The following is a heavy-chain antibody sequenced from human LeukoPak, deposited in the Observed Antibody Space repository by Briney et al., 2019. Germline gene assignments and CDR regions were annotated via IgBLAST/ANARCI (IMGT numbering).Heavy chain of an antibody. V-gene: IGHV1-18*01. Sequence: ASVKVSCKASGYTFTSYGISWVRQAPGQGLEWMGWISAYNGNTNNAQKFQGRVTMTTDTSTRTFYMELRSLRSDDTAVYYCARGLQENLAWLQAFSAFDIWGQGTMVTISS. J-gene: IGHJ3*02. CDR2: ISAYNGNT. CDR1: GYTFTSYG. D-gene: IGHD5-24*01. CDR3: ARGLQENLAWLQAFSAFDI.